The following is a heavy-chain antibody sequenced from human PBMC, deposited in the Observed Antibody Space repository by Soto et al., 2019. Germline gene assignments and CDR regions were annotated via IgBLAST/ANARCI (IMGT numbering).Heavy chain of an antibody. CDR2: IKGDETTT. CDR1: GFTFTDYW. V-gene: IGHV3-74*01. CDR3: ARGLRGAYGMDV. Sequence: EVQLVESGGGLVQPGGSLRLSCAASGFTFTDYWVHWVRQSPGKGLVWVSRIKGDETTTNYADSVEGRFTISRDNARNTVYLQINSQRVEDTAVYFCARGLRGAYGMDVWGQGTTVTVSS. D-gene: IGHD2-21*02. J-gene: IGHJ6*02.